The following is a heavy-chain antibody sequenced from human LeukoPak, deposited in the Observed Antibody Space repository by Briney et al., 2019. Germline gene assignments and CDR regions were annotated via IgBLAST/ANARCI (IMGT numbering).Heavy chain of an antibody. Sequence: GGSLRLSCAASGFTVSSNYMSWVRQAPGKGLEWVSVIYSGGSTYYADSVKGRFTISRDNSKNMLYLQMNSLRAEDTAVYYCASKGRYCSGGSCYSSVYWGQGTLVTVSS. CDR3: ASKGRYCSGGSCYSSVY. J-gene: IGHJ4*02. V-gene: IGHV3-66*01. D-gene: IGHD2-15*01. CDR1: GFTVSSNY. CDR2: IYSGGST.